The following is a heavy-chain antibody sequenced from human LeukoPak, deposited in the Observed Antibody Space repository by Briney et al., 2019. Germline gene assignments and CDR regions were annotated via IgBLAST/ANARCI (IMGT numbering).Heavy chain of an antibody. CDR3: ARGPQNGGSYYFDY. CDR1: GGSFSGYY. D-gene: IGHD1-26*01. Sequence: SETLSLTCAVYGGSFSGYYWSWIRQPPGKGLEWIGEINHSGSTNYNPSLKSRVTISVDTSKNQFSLKLSSVTAADTAVYYCARGPQNGGSYYFDYWGQGTLVTVSS. V-gene: IGHV4-34*01. CDR2: INHSGST. J-gene: IGHJ4*02.